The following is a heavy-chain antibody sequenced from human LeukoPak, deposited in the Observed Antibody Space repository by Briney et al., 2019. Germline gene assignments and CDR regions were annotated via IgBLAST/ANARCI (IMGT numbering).Heavy chain of an antibody. D-gene: IGHD7-27*01. CDR2: VSPPGGGT. J-gene: IGHJ4*02. CDR1: GFSFSSYE. V-gene: IGHV3-23*01. Sequence: GGSLRLSCAASGFSFSSYEMNWVRQAPGKGLEWLSGVSPPGGGTYYADSVKGRFTISRDDSKNTLSLQMNSLRVEDTAVYYCARDLAWGAFDYWGQGTLVTVSS. CDR3: ARDLAWGAFDY.